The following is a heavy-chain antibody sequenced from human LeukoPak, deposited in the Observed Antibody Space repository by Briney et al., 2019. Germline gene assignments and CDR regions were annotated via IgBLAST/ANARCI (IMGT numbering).Heavy chain of an antibody. CDR2: IYDSGST. D-gene: IGHD3-3*01. Sequence: SETLSLTCTVSGGSISSNNYFWGWIRQPPGKGLEWIGSIYDSGSTYYIPSLKSRVTISVDTSKNQFSLKLNSVTAADTAMYYCQSRFLEWLLDYWGQGTLVTVSS. V-gene: IGHV4-39*01. CDR1: GGSISSNNYF. CDR3: QSRFLEWLLDY. J-gene: IGHJ4*02.